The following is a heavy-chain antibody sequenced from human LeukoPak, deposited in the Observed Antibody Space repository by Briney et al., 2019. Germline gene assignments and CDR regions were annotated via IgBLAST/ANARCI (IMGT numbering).Heavy chain of an antibody. CDR3: ARDKNYYGSGSLDH. CDR1: GYSLIDYY. Sequence: GASVRVSCKASGYSLIDYYMQWVRQAPGQGFEWMGWINPVNGGKNHAQKFQGRLTMTSDTSASTVFKELSSLTSDDTAVYYCARDKNYYGSGSLDHWGQGTLVTVSS. D-gene: IGHD3-10*01. CDR2: INPVNGGK. V-gene: IGHV1-2*02. J-gene: IGHJ1*01.